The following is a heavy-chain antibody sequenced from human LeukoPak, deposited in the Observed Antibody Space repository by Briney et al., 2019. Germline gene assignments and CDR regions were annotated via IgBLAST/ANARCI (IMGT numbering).Heavy chain of an antibody. CDR1: GFTFRNYA. Sequence: GGSLRLSCAAAGFTFRNYAMTWVRQAPGKGPEWVSAISGSGVNTYYADSVKGRFTISRDNAKNSLYLQMDSLRAEDTAVYYCARIGYSSSSTDYWGQGTLVTVSS. V-gene: IGHV3-23*01. CDR3: ARIGYSSSSTDY. CDR2: ISGSGVNT. D-gene: IGHD6-6*01. J-gene: IGHJ4*02.